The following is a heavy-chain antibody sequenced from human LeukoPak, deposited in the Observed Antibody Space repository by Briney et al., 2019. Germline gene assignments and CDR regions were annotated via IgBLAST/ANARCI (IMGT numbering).Heavy chain of an antibody. CDR1: GGSISRSY. D-gene: IGHD6-6*01. CDR2: IYYSEST. Sequence: SETLSLTCAVSGGSISRSYWCCIRHPPREGREWMGEIYYSESTNYNPSLKSRVTISVDTSKNQFSLKLSSVTAAATAVYYCASLEYSSSGYFDYWGQGTLVTVSS. CDR3: ASLEYSSSGYFDY. J-gene: IGHJ4*02. V-gene: IGHV4-59*01.